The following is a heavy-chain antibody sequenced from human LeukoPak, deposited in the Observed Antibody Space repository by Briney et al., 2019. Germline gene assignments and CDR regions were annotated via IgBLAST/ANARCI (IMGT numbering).Heavy chain of an antibody. J-gene: IGHJ4*02. V-gene: IGHV3-21*01. D-gene: IGHD1-14*01. Sequence: GGSLRLSCAASGFTFSSYSMNWARQAPGKGLEWVSSISSNSIYVFYADSMKGRFTISRDNAKNSLSLQMNSLRAEDTAVYYCARDQVDRIWYFDYWGQGTLVTVSS. CDR2: ISSNSIYV. CDR3: ARDQVDRIWYFDY. CDR1: GFTFSSYS.